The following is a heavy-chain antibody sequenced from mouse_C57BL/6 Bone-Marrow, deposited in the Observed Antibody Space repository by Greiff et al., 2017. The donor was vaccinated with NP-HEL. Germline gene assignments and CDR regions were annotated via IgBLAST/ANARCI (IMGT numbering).Heavy chain of an antibody. CDR3: TRYYYGYDVGYFDV. CDR2: IDPETGGT. Sequence: VHLVESGAELVRPGASVTLSCKASGYTFTDYEMHWVKQTPVHGLEWIGAIDPETGGTAYNQKFKGKAILTADKSSSTAYMELRSLTSEDSAVYYCTRYYYGYDVGYFDVWGTETTVTVSS. D-gene: IGHD2-2*01. V-gene: IGHV1-15*01. J-gene: IGHJ1*03. CDR1: GYTFTDYE.